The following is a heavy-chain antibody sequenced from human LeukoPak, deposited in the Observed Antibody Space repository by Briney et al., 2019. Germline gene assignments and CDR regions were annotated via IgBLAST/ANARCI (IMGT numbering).Heavy chain of an antibody. J-gene: IGHJ3*02. CDR2: INHSGST. Sequence: SETLSLTCAVYGGSFSGYCWSWIRQPPGKGLEWIGEINHSGSTNYNPSLKSRVTISVDTSKNQFSLKLSSVTAADTAVYYCARGGATTTGSAFDIWGQGTMVTVSS. CDR3: ARGGATTTGSAFDI. D-gene: IGHD1-26*01. CDR1: GGSFSGYC. V-gene: IGHV4-34*01.